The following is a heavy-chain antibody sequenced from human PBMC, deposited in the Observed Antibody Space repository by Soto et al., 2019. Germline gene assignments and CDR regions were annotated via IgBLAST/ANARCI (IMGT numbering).Heavy chain of an antibody. J-gene: IGHJ4*01. CDR3: ARGPDYAGYFAY. V-gene: IGHV1-69*12. Sequence: QVRLVQSGAEVKKPGSSVKVSCKASGGTFSNYAISWVRQTPGQGLEWMGGIILPFGTANYAQKFQGRVTITADESMTTAYMELSGLRSEDTAVYYCARGPDYAGYFAYWGHGTLVTVSS. CDR1: GGTFSNYA. CDR2: IILPFGTA. D-gene: IGHD4-17*01.